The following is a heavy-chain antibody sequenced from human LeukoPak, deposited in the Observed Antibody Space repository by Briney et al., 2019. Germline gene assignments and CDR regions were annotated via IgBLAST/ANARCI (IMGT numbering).Heavy chain of an antibody. CDR2: ITPNSGGT. J-gene: IGHJ4*02. CDR3: ARDILSRDYYDSSGYLGY. CDR1: GYTFTGYY. Sequence: ASVKVSCKASGYTFTGYYMHWVRQAPGQGLEWMGWITPNSGGTNYAQKFQGRVTMTSDTSISTAYMELSRLRSNDTAVYYCARDILSRDYYDSSGYLGYWGQGTLVTVSS. D-gene: IGHD3-22*01. V-gene: IGHV1-2*02.